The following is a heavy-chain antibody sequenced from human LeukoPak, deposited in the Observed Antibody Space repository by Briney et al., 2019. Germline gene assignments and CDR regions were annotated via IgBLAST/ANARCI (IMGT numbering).Heavy chain of an antibody. CDR2: TRSDGSKK. J-gene: IGHJ6*03. Sequence: PGGALRLSCAASGCTFSSYGMHWVRQAPGKGLDGMAFTRSDGSKKYYADCVKGRFTISRDNSKNTLYLQMNSLRAQDTAVYYCAKVGKTDNYYGSGRFSYYYYMAVWGKGTTVTISS. CDR1: GCTFSSYG. D-gene: IGHD3-10*01. CDR3: AKVGKTDNYYGSGRFSYYYYMAV. V-gene: IGHV3-30*02.